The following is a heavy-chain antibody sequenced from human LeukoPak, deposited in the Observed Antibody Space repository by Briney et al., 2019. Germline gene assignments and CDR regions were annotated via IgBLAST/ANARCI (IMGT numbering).Heavy chain of an antibody. CDR3: ARPAPSSGYYDY. V-gene: IGHV5-51*01. J-gene: IGHJ4*02. D-gene: IGHD3-22*01. Sequence: GESLKISCKGSGYSFTSYWIGWVRQMPGKGLETMGIIYPSDSDTRYSPSFQGQVTISVDKSISTAYLQWSSLKASDTAMYYCARPAPSSGYYDYWGQGTLVTVSS. CDR2: IYPSDSDT. CDR1: GYSFTSYW.